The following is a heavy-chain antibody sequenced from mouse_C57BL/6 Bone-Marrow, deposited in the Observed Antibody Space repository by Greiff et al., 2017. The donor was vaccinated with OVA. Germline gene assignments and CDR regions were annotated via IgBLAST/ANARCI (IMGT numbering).Heavy chain of an antibody. D-gene: IGHD3-2*02. CDR1: GYTFTSYW. CDR3: ARHSSGYYYFDY. V-gene: IGHV1-69*01. J-gene: IGHJ2*01. Sequence: VQLQQPGAELVMPGASVKLSCKASGYTFTSYWMHWVKQRPGQGLEWIGEIDPSDSYTNYNQKFEGKSTLTVDKSSSTAYMQLSSLTSEDSAVYYCARHSSGYYYFDYWGQGTTLTVSS. CDR2: IDPSDSYT.